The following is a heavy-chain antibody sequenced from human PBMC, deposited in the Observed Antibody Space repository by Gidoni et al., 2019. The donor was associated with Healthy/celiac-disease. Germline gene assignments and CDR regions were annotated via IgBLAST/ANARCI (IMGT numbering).Heavy chain of an antibody. CDR2: INHSGST. CDR1: GGSFSGYY. CDR3: AREYCSSTSCWYYFDY. J-gene: IGHJ4*02. D-gene: IGHD2-2*01. V-gene: IGHV4-34*01. Sequence: QVQLQQWGAGLLKPSETLSLTCAVYGGSFSGYYWSWIRQPPGKGLEWIGEINHSGSTNYNPSLKSRVTISVDTSKNQFSLKLGSVTAADTAVYYCAREYCSSTSCWYYFDYWGQGTLVTVSS.